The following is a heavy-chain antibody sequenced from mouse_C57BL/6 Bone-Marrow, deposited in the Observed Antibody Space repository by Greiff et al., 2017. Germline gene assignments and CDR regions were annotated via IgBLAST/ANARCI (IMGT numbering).Heavy chain of an antibody. D-gene: IGHD1-1*01. J-gene: IGHJ2*01. CDR3: ASDYYGSSYFDY. CDR1: GYTFTDYY. V-gene: IGHV1-19*01. Sequence: EVKLQQSGPVLVKPGASVKMSCKASGYTFTDYYMNWVKQSHGKSLEWIGVINPYNGGTSYNQKFKGKATLTVDKSSSTAYMELNSLTSEDSAVYYCASDYYGSSYFDYWGQGTTLTVSS. CDR2: INPYNGGT.